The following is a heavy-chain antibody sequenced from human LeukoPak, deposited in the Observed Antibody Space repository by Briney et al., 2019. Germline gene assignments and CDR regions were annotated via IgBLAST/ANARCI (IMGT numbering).Heavy chain of an antibody. CDR2: IYHSGST. CDR3: ARGRITFGVVIVLDY. CDR1: GGSISSSNW. Sequence: SGTLSLTCAVSGGSISSSNWWSWVRQPPGKGLEWFGEIYHSGSTNYNPSLKSRVTISVDKSKNQFSLKLSSVTAADTAVYYCARGRITFGVVIVLDYWGQGTLVTVSS. V-gene: IGHV4-4*02. J-gene: IGHJ4*02. D-gene: IGHD3-16*02.